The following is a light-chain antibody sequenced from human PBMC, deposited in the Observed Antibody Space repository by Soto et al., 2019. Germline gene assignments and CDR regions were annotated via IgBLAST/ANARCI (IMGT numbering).Light chain of an antibody. CDR1: QSINNNY. Sequence: VLTQSPGTLSLSPGERATLSCRASQSINNNYLARYQQKPGQAPRLVIYGASNRATGIPDRFSASGSGTDFTLTISRLEPEDFAVYYCQQYISSPLTFGQGTKVEIK. CDR3: QQYISSPLT. V-gene: IGKV3-20*01. J-gene: IGKJ1*01. CDR2: GAS.